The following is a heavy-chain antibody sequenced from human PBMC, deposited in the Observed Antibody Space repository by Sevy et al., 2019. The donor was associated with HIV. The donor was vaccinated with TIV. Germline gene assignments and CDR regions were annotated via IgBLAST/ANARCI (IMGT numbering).Heavy chain of an antibody. CDR2: IWYDGSNK. J-gene: IGHJ4*02. V-gene: IGHV3-33*01. Sequence: GGSLRLSCTASGFTFRSYGMHWVRQAPGKGLEWVALIWYDGSNKYYADSVKGRFTISRDNSKNTLYLQMYSLGAEDTAVYYCVSGAYYYESRTENYDYWGQGTLVTVSS. CDR1: GFTFRSYG. D-gene: IGHD3-22*01. CDR3: VSGAYYYESRTENYDY.